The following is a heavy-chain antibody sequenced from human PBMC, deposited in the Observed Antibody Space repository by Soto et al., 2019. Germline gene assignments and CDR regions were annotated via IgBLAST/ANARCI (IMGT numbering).Heavy chain of an antibody. Sequence: QVQLQESGPGLVKPSETLSLTCTVSGGSISSYYWSWIRQPPGKGLEWIGYIYYNGSTNYNPSLRVRATISGDPPKNQFSLKRSSVTAADTAVYYCARGRHSGYLEVGWFDPWGQGTLVTVSS. D-gene: IGHD5-12*01. CDR1: GGSISSYY. J-gene: IGHJ5*02. V-gene: IGHV4-59*01. CDR3: ARGRHSGYLEVGWFDP. CDR2: IYYNGST.